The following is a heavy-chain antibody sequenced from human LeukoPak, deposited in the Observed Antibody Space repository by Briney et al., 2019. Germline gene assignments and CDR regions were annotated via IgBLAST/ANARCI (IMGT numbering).Heavy chain of an antibody. V-gene: IGHV3-30*02. CDR1: GFTFSTSG. CDR2: IRFDGSNK. CDR3: ANGRGWSGSLGAY. Sequence: GGSLRLSCAASGFTFSTSGMHWVRQAPGKGLEWVAFIRFDGSNKYYADSVKGRFTISRDNSKNTLYLQMNSLRAEDTAVYYCANGRGWSGSLGAYWGQGTLVTVSS. D-gene: IGHD3-3*01. J-gene: IGHJ4*02.